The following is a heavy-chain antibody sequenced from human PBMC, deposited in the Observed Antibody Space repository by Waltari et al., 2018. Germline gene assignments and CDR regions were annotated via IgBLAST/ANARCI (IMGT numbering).Heavy chain of an antibody. D-gene: IGHD2-21*01. V-gene: IGHV1-8*01. CDR3: ARGETYCGGDCYPFDY. J-gene: IGHJ4*02. CDR1: GYTFTSYD. Sequence: QVQLVQSGAEVKKPGASVKVSCKASGYTFTSYDFNWVRQATGQGLEWMGWMNPNNGNTGYAQKFQGRVTMTSNTSISTAYMELSSLRSEDTAVYYCARGETYCGGDCYPFDYWGQGTLVTVSS. CDR2: MNPNNGNT.